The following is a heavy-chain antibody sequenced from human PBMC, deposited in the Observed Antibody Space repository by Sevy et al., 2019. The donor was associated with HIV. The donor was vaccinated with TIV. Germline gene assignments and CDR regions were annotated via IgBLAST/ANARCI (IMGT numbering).Heavy chain of an antibody. CDR1: GFTFASYP. J-gene: IGHJ4*02. CDR3: AKSFISENYYDSRGYYSPPADY. CDR2: ISATGGST. Sequence: GGSPRLSCAASGFTFASYPMNWVRQAPGKGLEWVSAISATGGSTYYTDSVEGRFTISRDNSKNTLYLQMNSLRAEDTATYYCAKSFISENYYDSRGYYSPPADYWGQGTLVTVSS. V-gene: IGHV3-23*01. D-gene: IGHD3-22*01.